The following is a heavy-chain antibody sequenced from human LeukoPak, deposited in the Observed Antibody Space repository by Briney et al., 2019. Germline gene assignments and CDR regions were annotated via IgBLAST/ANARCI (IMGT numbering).Heavy chain of an antibody. J-gene: IGHJ4*02. CDR3: AKEGRYYDSSGYYSTSAFDY. CDR2: ISGSGGST. Sequence: GGSLRLSCAASGFTFSSYAMSWVRQAPGKGLEWVSAISGSGGSTYYADSVKGRLTISRDNSKNTLYLQMNSLRAEDTAVYYCAKEGRYYDSSGYYSTSAFDYWGQGTLVTVSS. D-gene: IGHD3-22*01. CDR1: GFTFSSYA. V-gene: IGHV3-23*01.